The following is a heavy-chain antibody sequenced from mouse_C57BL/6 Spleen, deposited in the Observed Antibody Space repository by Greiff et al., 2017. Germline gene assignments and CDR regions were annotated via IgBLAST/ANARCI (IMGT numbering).Heavy chain of an antibody. CDR2: IYPRAGST. D-gene: IGHD1-1*01. CDR1: GYTFTDHT. V-gene: IGHV1-78*01. CDR3: AREGFVLLLRPRGYFDV. J-gene: IGHJ1*03. Sequence: VQLQQSDAELVKPGASVKISCKVSGYTFTDHTIHWMKQRPEQGLEWIGYIYPRAGSTKYNEKFKGKATLTADKSSSTAYMQLTSLTSEDSAVYFCAREGFVLLLRPRGYFDVGGTGTTVTVSS.